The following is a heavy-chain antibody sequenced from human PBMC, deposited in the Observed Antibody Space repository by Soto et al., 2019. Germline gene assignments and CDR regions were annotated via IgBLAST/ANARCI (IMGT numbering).Heavy chain of an antibody. V-gene: IGHV3-23*01. CDR1: GFTFRSYA. CDR2: ISGGGGST. Sequence: EVQLLESGGGLVQPGGSLRLSCAASGFTFRSYARSWVRQAPGKGLEWVSAISGGGGSTYYADSVKGRFTISRDNSKNTLYLQMNSLRAEDTAVYYCAKGKPVTIFGVAIDYGMDVWGQGTTVTVSS. CDR3: AKGKPVTIFGVAIDYGMDV. J-gene: IGHJ6*02. D-gene: IGHD3-3*01.